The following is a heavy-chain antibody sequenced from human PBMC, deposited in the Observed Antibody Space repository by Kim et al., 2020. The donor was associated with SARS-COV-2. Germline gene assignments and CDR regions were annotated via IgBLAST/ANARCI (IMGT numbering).Heavy chain of an antibody. V-gene: IGHV3-33*01. CDR3: AREPGDGYTIGGFDY. D-gene: IGHD5-12*01. J-gene: IGHJ4*02. CDR2: IWYDGSNK. Sequence: GGSLRLSCAASGFTFSSYGMHWVRQAPGKGLEWVAVIWYDGSNKYYADSVKGRFTISRDNSKNTLYLQMNSLRAEDMAVYYCAREPGDGYTIGGFDYWGQGTLGTVSS. CDR1: GFTFSSYG.